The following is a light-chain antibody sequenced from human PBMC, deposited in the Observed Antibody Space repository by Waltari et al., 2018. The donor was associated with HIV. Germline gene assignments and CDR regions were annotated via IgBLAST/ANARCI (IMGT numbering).Light chain of an antibody. Sequence: EIVLTQSPGTLSLAPGERASLSCRASQTISNTYLAWYQQKPGQGPRLLIYGASRRATGIPDRFSGSGSGTDFTLTISRLEPEDFAVYYCQQYGSSPLTFGGGTKVEIK. CDR1: QTISNTY. J-gene: IGKJ4*01. V-gene: IGKV3-20*01. CDR3: QQYGSSPLT. CDR2: GAS.